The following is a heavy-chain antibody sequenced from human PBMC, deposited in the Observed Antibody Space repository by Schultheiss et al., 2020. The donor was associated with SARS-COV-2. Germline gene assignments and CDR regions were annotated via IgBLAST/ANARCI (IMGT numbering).Heavy chain of an antibody. J-gene: IGHJ6*02. CDR1: GFTVSSNY. V-gene: IGHV3-66*01. CDR2: IYSGGST. D-gene: IGHD5-12*01. Sequence: GESLKISCAASGFTVSSNYMSWVRQAPGKGLEWVSVIYSGGSTYYADSVKGRFTISRDNSKNTLYLQMNSLRAEDTAVYYCARDRRGYSGYDSIDYYYYGMDVWGQGTTVTVSS. CDR3: ARDRRGYSGYDSIDYYYYGMDV.